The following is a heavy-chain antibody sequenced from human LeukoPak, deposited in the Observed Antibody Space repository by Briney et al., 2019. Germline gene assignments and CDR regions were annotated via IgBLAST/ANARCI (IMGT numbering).Heavy chain of an antibody. CDR1: GGSISSYY. CDR3: ASGAYCGGDCYSNYDY. V-gene: IGHV4-59*01. Sequence: SETLSLTCTVSGGSISSYYWSWIRQPPGKGLEWFGYIYYSGSTNYHPSLKSRVTISVDTSKNQFSLKLSSVTAADTAVYYCASGAYCGGDCYSNYDYWGQGTLVTVSS. D-gene: IGHD2-21*02. CDR2: IYYSGST. J-gene: IGHJ4*02.